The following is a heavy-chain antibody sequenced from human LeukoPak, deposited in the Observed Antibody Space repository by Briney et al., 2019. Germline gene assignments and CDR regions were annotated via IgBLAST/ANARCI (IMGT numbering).Heavy chain of an antibody. CDR3: ARFRGNIAAAGDY. Sequence: ASVKVSCKASGYTFTSYDINWVRQATGQGLEWMGWMNPNSGNTGYAQKFQGRVTMTRNTSISTAYMEPSSLRSEDTAVYYCARFRGNIAAAGDYWGQGTLVTVSS. V-gene: IGHV1-8*01. CDR1: GYTFTSYD. D-gene: IGHD6-13*01. J-gene: IGHJ4*02. CDR2: MNPNSGNT.